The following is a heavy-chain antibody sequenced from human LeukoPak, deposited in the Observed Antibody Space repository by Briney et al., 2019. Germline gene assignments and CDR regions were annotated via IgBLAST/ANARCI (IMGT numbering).Heavy chain of an antibody. V-gene: IGHV3-21*01. D-gene: IGHD2-2*01. CDR3: ANHLTCGSTHCPPFDY. CDR1: GFTFSVYS. Sequence: GGSLRLSCAASGFTFSVYSMSWVRQAPGKGLEWVSSISDDSNYIYYADSVEGRFTISRDNAKNSLYLQMNSLRAEDTAVYYCANHLTCGSTHCPPFDYWGQGTLVTVSS. CDR2: ISDDSNYI. J-gene: IGHJ4*02.